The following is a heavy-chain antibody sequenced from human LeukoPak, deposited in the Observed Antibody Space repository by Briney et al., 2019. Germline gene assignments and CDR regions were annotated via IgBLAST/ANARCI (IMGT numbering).Heavy chain of an antibody. CDR3: AKVPPITMIVVDLYYFDY. V-gene: IGHV3-23*01. Sequence: PGGSLRLSCAASGFTFSSYAMSWVRQAPGKGLEWVSAISGSGGSTYYADSVKGRFTISRDNSKNTLYLQMNSLRAEDTAVYYCAKVPPITMIVVDLYYFDYWGQGTLVTVSS. D-gene: IGHD3-22*01. CDR1: GFTFSSYA. CDR2: ISGSGGST. J-gene: IGHJ4*02.